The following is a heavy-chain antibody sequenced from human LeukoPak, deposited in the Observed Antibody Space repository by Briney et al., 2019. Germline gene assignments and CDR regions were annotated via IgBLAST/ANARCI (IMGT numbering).Heavy chain of an antibody. CDR2: IYYSGST. CDR3: APHRLYNWFDP. J-gene: IGHJ5*02. Sequence: SETLSLTCAVSGGSISSNSYYWGWIRQPPGKGLEWIGSIYYSGSTYYNPSLKSRVTISVDTSKNQFSLKLSSVTAADTAVYYCAPHRLYNWFDPWGQGTLVTVSS. D-gene: IGHD2-2*01. V-gene: IGHV4-39*01. CDR1: GGSISSNSYY.